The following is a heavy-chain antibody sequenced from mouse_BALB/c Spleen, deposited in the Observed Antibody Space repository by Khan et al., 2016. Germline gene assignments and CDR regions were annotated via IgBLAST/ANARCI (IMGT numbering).Heavy chain of an antibody. J-gene: IGHJ2*01. CDR2: ISYSGST. CDR3: ARATMVVAKDYFDY. Sequence: EVQLVESGPGLVKPSQSLSLTCTVTGYSITSDYAWNWIRQFPGNKLEWMGYISYSGSTSYNPSLKSRISITRDTSKNQFFLQLNSVTTEDTATYYCARATMVVAKDYFDYWGQGTTLTVSS. V-gene: IGHV3-2*02. CDR1: GYSITSDYA. D-gene: IGHD1-1*01.